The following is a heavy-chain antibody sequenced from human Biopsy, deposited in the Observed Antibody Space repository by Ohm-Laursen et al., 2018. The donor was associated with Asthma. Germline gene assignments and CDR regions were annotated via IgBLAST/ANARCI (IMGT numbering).Heavy chain of an antibody. CDR2: HDHEEGGT. CDR3: ASDFPKDYVRYNFQF. V-gene: IGHV1-24*01. CDR1: GYSLTDLS. D-gene: IGHD4-17*01. Sequence: SVKVSCKIFGYSLTDLSMHWVRQAPGQGLEWMGGHDHEEGGTVNARRFQGRVTMTEDTSTDTAYMELSSLSSDDTAVYYCASDFPKDYVRYNFQFWGQGTLVTVSS. J-gene: IGHJ4*02.